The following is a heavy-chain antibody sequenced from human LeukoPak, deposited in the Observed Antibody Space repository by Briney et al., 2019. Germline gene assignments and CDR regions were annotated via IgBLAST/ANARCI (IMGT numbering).Heavy chain of an antibody. CDR2: ISSSGSTI. Sequence: PGGSLRLSCAASGFTFSSYEMNWVRQAPGKGLEWVSYISSSGSTIYYADSVKGRFTISRDNAKNSLYLQMNSLRAEDTAVYYCARPFNWNGLYWGQGTLVTVSS. CDR1: GFTFSSYE. V-gene: IGHV3-48*03. CDR3: ARPFNWNGLY. D-gene: IGHD1-20*01. J-gene: IGHJ4*02.